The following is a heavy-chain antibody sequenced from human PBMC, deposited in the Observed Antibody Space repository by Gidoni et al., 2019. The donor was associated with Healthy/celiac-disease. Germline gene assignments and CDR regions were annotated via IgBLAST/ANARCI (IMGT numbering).Heavy chain of an antibody. D-gene: IGHD4-4*01. V-gene: IGHV3-48*04. CDR1: GFTFSSYS. CDR2: ISSSRSTI. CDR3: ARDGYSNYPPVVAIGGMDV. Sequence: EVQLVVSGGGLVHPGGSLRLSCAASGFTFSSYSMNWVRQAPGKGLEWVSYISSSRSTIYYADSVKGRFTSSRDNAKNSLYLQMNSLRAEDTAVYYCARDGYSNYPPVVAIGGMDVWGQGTTVTVSS. J-gene: IGHJ6*02.